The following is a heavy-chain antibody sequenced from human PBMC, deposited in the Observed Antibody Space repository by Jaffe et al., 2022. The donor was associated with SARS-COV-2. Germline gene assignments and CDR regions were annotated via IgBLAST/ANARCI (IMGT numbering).Heavy chain of an antibody. CDR1: GFTFSRYW. Sequence: EVQLVESGGGLVQPGGSLRLSCAASGFTFSRYWVHWVRQAPGKGLVWVSHVNSDASSTSYADSVKGRFTISRDNAKNTLFLQMNSLRAEDTAVYYCAREAVTAFGVGPRYKYSYYGMDVWGQGTTVTVSS. V-gene: IGHV3-74*01. D-gene: IGHD1-1*01. CDR3: AREAVTAFGVGPRYKYSYYGMDV. J-gene: IGHJ6*02. CDR2: VNSDASST.